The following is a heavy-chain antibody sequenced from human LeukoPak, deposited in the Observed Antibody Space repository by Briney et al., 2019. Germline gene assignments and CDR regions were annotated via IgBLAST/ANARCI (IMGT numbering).Heavy chain of an antibody. CDR2: IYSSGST. D-gene: IGHD3-22*01. Sequence: NSSETLSLTCSVSDGSISSSSHYWGWIRQPPGKGLEWIASIYSSGSTYYNPSLKSRVTISVDTSKNQFSLKLTSVTAADTAVYYCARDLKVGFYYDSSGSYSFDPWGQGTLVTVSS. CDR1: DGSISSSSHY. J-gene: IGHJ5*02. V-gene: IGHV4-39*07. CDR3: ARDLKVGFYYDSSGSYSFDP.